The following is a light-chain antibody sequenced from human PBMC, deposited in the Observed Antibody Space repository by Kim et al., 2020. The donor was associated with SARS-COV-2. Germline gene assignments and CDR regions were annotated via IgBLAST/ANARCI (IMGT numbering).Light chain of an antibody. CDR3: SAWDSSLSAWV. J-gene: IGLJ3*02. V-gene: IGLV10-54*01. CDR1: SNNVDYQG. CDR2: RNN. Sequence: QAGLTQPPSVSNGLRQTATLTCTGNSNNVDYQGAAWLQQHQGHPPKLLSYRNNNRPSGISERFSASRSGNTASLTITGLQPEDEADYYCSAWDSSLSAWVLGGGTQLSVL.